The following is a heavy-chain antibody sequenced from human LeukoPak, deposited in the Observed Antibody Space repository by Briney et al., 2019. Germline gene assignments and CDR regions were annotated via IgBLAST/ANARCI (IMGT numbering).Heavy chain of an antibody. CDR3: ARELVVGVITPLYYYYMDV. CDR2: IYYSGST. CDR1: GGSISSSSYY. Sequence: SETLSLTCTVSGGSISSSSYYWGWIRQPPGKGLEWIGSIYYSGSTYYNPSLKSRVTISVDTSKNQFFLKLSSVTAADTAVYYCARELVVGVITPLYYYYMDVWGKGTTATVSS. J-gene: IGHJ6*03. D-gene: IGHD3-10*01. V-gene: IGHV4-39*07.